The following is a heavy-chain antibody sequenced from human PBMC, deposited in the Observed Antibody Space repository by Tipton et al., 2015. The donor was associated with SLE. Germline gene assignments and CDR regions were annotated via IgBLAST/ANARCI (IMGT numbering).Heavy chain of an antibody. J-gene: IGHJ3*02. CDR2: IYHSESP. Sequence: TLSLTCTVSGDSVNNYYWSWIRQPPGKGLEWIGYIYHSESPTYNPSLRRRVTMSVETSKNQVSLKLTAVTAADTAVYYCARTLDALDIWGQGTMVTVSS. CDR3: ARTLDALDI. CDR1: GDSVNNYY. V-gene: IGHV4-59*02.